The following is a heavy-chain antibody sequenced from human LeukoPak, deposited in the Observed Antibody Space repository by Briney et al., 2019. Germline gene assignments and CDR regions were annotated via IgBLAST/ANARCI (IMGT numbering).Heavy chain of an antibody. Sequence: QAGGALRPPCAAPGFTLSSYAMSWGRQAPGKGLEWGSAICGSGGSTYYADSVKGRFTISRDNSKNTLYLQMNSLRAEDTAVYYCAKVLPYCSSTSCYQGDAFDIWGQGTMVTVSS. V-gene: IGHV3-23*01. D-gene: IGHD2-2*01. CDR2: ICGSGGST. CDR3: AKVLPYCSSTSCYQGDAFDI. J-gene: IGHJ3*02. CDR1: GFTLSSYA.